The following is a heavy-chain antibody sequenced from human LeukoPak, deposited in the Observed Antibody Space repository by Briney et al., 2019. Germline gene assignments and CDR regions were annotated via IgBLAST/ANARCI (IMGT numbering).Heavy chain of an antibody. CDR1: GGSINSNY. Sequence: SETLSLTCTVSGGSINSNYWNWIRQPPGKGLDWIGFIYYSGSTSYNPSLKSRVTISLDTSKNQFSLKLSSVTAADTAVYYCARDISSLGYYYYMDVRGKGTTVTVSS. V-gene: IGHV4-59*01. J-gene: IGHJ6*03. CDR2: IYYSGST. CDR3: ARDISSLGYYYYMDV. D-gene: IGHD2/OR15-2a*01.